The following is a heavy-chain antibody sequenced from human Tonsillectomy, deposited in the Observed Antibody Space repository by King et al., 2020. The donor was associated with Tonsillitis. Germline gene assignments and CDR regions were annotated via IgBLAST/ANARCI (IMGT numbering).Heavy chain of an antibody. CDR2: IWYDGSKK. Sequence: VQLVESGGGVVQPGRSLRLACAASGFTFSSCGMHWVRQAPGKRLEWVAVIWYDGSKKYYADFVKGRFTISRDNSKNTLFLQMNSLRAEDTAVYYCASTRIDYAAFDIWGQGTMVTVYS. CDR3: ASTRIDYAAFDI. CDR1: GFTFSSCG. V-gene: IGHV3-33*01. D-gene: IGHD4-17*01. J-gene: IGHJ3*02.